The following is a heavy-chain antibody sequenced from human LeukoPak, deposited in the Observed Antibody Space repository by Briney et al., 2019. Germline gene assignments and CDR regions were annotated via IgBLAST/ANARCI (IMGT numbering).Heavy chain of an antibody. CDR3: AGSSGWPQRWFDP. Sequence: GGSLRLSCAASGFTFSSYWMHWVRQAPGKGLVWVSRINSDGSSTNYADSVKGRFTISRDNAKNSLYLQMNSLRAEDTAVYYCAGSSGWPQRWFDPWGQGTLVTVSS. CDR1: GFTFSSYW. V-gene: IGHV3-74*01. D-gene: IGHD6-19*01. J-gene: IGHJ5*02. CDR2: INSDGSST.